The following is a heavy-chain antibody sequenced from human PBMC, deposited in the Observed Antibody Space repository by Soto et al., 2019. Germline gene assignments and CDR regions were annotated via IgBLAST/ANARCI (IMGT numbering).Heavy chain of an antibody. D-gene: IGHD2-2*01. CDR3: ASDSTPEFTSIPGY. J-gene: IGHJ4*02. CDR1: GFTFSSYA. Sequence: QVQLVESGGGVVQPGRSLRLSCAASGFTFSSYAMHWVRQAPGKGLEWVAVILYDGSNKYYADSVKGRFTISRDNSKNTLYLQMNSLRAEDTAVYYCASDSTPEFTSIPGYWGQGTLVTVSS. CDR2: ILYDGSNK. V-gene: IGHV3-30-3*01.